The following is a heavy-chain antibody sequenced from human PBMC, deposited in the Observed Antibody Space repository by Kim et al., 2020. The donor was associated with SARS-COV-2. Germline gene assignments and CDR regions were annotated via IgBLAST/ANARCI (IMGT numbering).Heavy chain of an antibody. CDR3: AKARGVVVADYGGSYYGMDV. CDR1: GFTFSSYG. Sequence: GSLRLSCAASGFTFSSYGMHLVRRAPGKGLEGVAVIWYDGSNKYYAGSVKGRFTISRDNSKNTLYLQMNSLRAEDTAVYFCAKARGVVVADYGGSYYGMDVWGQGTTVTVSS. D-gene: IGHD2-15*01. CDR2: IWYDGSNK. V-gene: IGHV3-30*02. J-gene: IGHJ6*02.